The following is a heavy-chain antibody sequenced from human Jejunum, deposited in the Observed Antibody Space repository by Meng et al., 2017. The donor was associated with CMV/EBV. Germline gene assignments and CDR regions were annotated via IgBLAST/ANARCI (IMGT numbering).Heavy chain of an antibody. J-gene: IGHJ4*02. CDR2: IRQDGSEK. Sequence: RLSCTASGFDYKTYLIWVRQAPGKGLEWVASIRQDGSEKYYVDFVKGRFTISRDNAKNSLYLQMNSLRVEDTAMYYCAEGIASRLRGQGTLVTVSS. D-gene: IGHD6-6*01. V-gene: IGHV3-7*01. CDR1: GFDYKTYL. CDR3: AEGIASRL.